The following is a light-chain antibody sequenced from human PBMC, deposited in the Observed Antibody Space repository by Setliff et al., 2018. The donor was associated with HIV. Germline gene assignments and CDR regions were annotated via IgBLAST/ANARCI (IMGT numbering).Light chain of an antibody. CDR3: CSNTGSNTFV. V-gene: IGLV2-23*01. Sequence: ALTPPASVSGSPGQSITISCTGTSNDVGRYDLVSWYQQHPARAPKLIIYQATRRPSGVSNRFSGSKSGNVASLTISGLQAEDEADYYCCSNTGSNTFVFGTGTKVTVL. J-gene: IGLJ1*01. CDR2: QAT. CDR1: SNDVGRYDL.